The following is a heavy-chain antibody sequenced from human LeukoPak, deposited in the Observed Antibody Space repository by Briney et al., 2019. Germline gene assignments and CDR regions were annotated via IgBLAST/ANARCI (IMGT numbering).Heavy chain of an antibody. D-gene: IGHD3-22*01. V-gene: IGHV4-34*01. CDR3: ASGYYYDSSARGLFDG. J-gene: IGHJ4*02. Sequence: SETLSLTCAVSRGSFSGYYWSWIRQPPGKGLEWIGEIYHSGSTNYNPSLTSRVTISVDTSKNQFSLKLSSVTAADTAVYYCASGYYYDSSARGLFDGWGQGTLVTLSS. CDR2: IYHSGST. CDR1: RGSFSGYY.